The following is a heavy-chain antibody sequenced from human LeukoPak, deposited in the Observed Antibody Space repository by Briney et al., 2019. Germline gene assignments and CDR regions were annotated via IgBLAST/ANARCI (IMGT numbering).Heavy chain of an antibody. Sequence: ASVKVSCKASGYTFTGYYMHWVRQAPGQGLEWMGWMNPNSGNTGYAQKFQGRVTITRNTSISTAYMELSSLRSEDTAVYYCARGGGYSYMYYFDYWGQGTLVTVSS. CDR3: ARGGGYSYMYYFDY. CDR2: MNPNSGNT. J-gene: IGHJ4*02. V-gene: IGHV1-8*03. CDR1: GYTFTGYY. D-gene: IGHD5-18*01.